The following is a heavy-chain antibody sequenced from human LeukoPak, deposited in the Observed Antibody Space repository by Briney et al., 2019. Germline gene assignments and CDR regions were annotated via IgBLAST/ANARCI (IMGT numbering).Heavy chain of an antibody. Sequence: GGSLRLSCAASGFTFSSYWMSWVRQAPGKGLEWVANIKQDGSEKYYVDSVKGRFTISRDNAKNSLYLQMNSLRAEDTAVYYCAASIVVVVAATPYYFDYWGQGTLVTVSS. V-gene: IGHV3-7*01. CDR2: IKQDGSEK. J-gene: IGHJ4*02. D-gene: IGHD2-15*01. CDR1: GFTFSSYW. CDR3: AASIVVVVAATPYYFDY.